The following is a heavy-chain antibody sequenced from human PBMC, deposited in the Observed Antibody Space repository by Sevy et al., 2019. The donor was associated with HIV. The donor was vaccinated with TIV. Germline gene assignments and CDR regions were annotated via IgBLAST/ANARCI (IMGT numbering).Heavy chain of an antibody. J-gene: IGHJ3*02. Sequence: GGSLRLSCAASGFTFDDYAMHWVRQAPGKGLEWVSGISWNSGSIGYADSVKGRFTISRDNAKNSLYLQMNSLSAEDTALYYCAKDIGTYSSGWYDAFDIWGQGTMVTVSS. CDR3: AKDIGTYSSGWYDAFDI. D-gene: IGHD6-19*01. V-gene: IGHV3-9*01. CDR2: ISWNSGSI. CDR1: GFTFDDYA.